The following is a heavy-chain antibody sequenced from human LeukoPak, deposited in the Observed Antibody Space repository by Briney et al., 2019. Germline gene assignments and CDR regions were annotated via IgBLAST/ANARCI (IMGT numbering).Heavy chain of an antibody. CDR3: ARERRYSSSWYGYEVDYYYGMDV. Sequence: SETLSLTCTVSGGSVSSGSYYWNWIRQPPGKVLEWIGYIYYSGSTNYNPSLKSRVTISVDTSKNQFSLKLSSVTAADTAVYYCARERRYSSSWYGYEVDYYYGMDVWGQGTTVTVSS. V-gene: IGHV4-61*01. J-gene: IGHJ6*02. CDR1: GGSVSSGSYY. CDR2: IYYSGST. D-gene: IGHD6-13*01.